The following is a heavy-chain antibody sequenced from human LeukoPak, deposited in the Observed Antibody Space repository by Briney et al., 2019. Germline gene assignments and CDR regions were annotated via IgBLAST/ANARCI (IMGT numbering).Heavy chain of an antibody. CDR3: TTPTYDYVWGSYRYTSDY. V-gene: IGHV3-15*01. J-gene: IGHJ4*02. CDR2: IKSKTDSGTT. CDR1: GFTFSNAW. Sequence: PGGSLRLSCAASGFTFSNAWMSWVRQAPGKGLEWVGRIKSKTDSGTTDYAAPVKGRFTISRDDSKNTLYLQMNSLKTEDTAVYYCTTPTYDYVWGSYRYTSDYWGQGTLVTVSS. D-gene: IGHD3-16*02.